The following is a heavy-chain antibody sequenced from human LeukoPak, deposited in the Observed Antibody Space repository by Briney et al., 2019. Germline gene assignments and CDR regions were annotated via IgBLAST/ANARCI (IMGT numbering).Heavy chain of an antibody. V-gene: IGHV4-61*02. Sequence: PSETLSLTCTVSGGSISSGLYYWSRIRQPAGKGLEWIGRIYTSGSTNYNPSLKSRVTISLDTSKNQFSLKLSSVTAADTAVYYCARKRPWGLSRYFDYWGQGTLVTVSS. J-gene: IGHJ4*02. CDR1: GGSISSGLYY. CDR3: ARKRPWGLSRYFDY. CDR2: IYTSGST. D-gene: IGHD7-27*01.